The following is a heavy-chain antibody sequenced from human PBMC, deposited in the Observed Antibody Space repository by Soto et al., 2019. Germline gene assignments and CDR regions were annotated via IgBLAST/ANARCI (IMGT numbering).Heavy chain of an antibody. V-gene: IGHV3-23*01. CDR3: ARWDYIGPPEPYYYYYGMDV. J-gene: IGHJ6*02. CDR2: ISGSGGST. Sequence: GGSLRLSCAASGFTFSSYAMSWVRQAPGKGLEWVSAISGSGGSTYYADSVKGRFTISRDNSKNTLYLQMNSLRAEDTAVYYCARWDYIGPPEPYYYYYGMDVWGQGTTVTVSS. D-gene: IGHD4-4*01. CDR1: GFTFSSYA.